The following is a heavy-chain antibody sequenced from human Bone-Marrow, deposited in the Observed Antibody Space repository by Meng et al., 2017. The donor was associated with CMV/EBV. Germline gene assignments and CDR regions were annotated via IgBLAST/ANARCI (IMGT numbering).Heavy chain of an antibody. V-gene: IGHV1-2*02. CDR3: ARSAVPAAIRRFDY. Sequence: ASVKVSCKASGYTFTGYYMHWVRQAPGQGLEWMGWINPNSGGTNYAQKFQGRVTMTRDTSISTAYMELSRLRSDDTAVYYCARSAVPAAIRRFDYWGQGTLVTVSS. CDR1: GYTFTGYY. J-gene: IGHJ4*02. CDR2: INPNSGGT. D-gene: IGHD2-2*01.